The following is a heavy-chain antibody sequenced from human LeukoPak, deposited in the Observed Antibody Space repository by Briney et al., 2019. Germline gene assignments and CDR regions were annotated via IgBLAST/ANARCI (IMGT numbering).Heavy chain of an antibody. Sequence: PGGSLRLSCAASGFTFSSYGMHWVRQAPGKGLEWVAVIWYDGSNKYYADSVKGRFTISRDNSKNTLYLQMNSLRAEDTAVYYCAREKAYYDSSGYLGYWGQGTLVTVSS. CDR1: GFTFSSYG. V-gene: IGHV3-33*01. D-gene: IGHD3-22*01. J-gene: IGHJ4*02. CDR2: IWYDGSNK. CDR3: AREKAYYDSSGYLGY.